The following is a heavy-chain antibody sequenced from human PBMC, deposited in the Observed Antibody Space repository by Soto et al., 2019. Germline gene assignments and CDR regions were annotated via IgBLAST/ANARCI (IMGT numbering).Heavy chain of an antibody. CDR3: ARDQLLRSSDYDFWSGPDH. D-gene: IGHD3-3*01. J-gene: IGHJ5*02. Sequence: PSETLSLTCTVSGGSISSGGYYWSWIRQHPGKGLEWIGYIYYSGSTYYNPSLKSRVTISVDTSKNQFSLKLSSVTAADTAVYYCARDQLLRSSDYDFWSGPDHWGQGTLVTVSS. V-gene: IGHV4-31*03. CDR1: GGSISSGGYY. CDR2: IYYSGST.